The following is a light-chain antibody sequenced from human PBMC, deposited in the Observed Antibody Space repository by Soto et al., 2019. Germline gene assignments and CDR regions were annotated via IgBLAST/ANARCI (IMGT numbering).Light chain of an antibody. CDR1: SSDVGGYNY. CDR2: EVT. J-gene: IGLJ3*02. V-gene: IGLV2-8*01. Sequence: QYVLTQPPSASGSPGQSVTISCTGTSSDVGGYNYVSWYQQHPGKAPKLMIYEVTKRPSGVPDRFSGSKSGNTASLTVSGLQGEDEADYYCSSYAGNNNLVFGGGTKLTVL. CDR3: SSYAGNNNLV.